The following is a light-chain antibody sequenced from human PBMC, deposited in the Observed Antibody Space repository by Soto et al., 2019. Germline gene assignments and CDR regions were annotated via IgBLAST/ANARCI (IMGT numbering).Light chain of an antibody. CDR1: QSINSY. J-gene: IGKJ1*01. CDR2: AAS. CDR3: QQSYNTPRT. Sequence: DIQMTQSPSSLSASGGDRVSITCRASQSINSYLNWYQQKPGEAPTLLIFAASTLQSGVPSRFSGSGSGTDFTLTISSLQAEDSATYYCQQSYNTPRTFGQGTQVEIK. V-gene: IGKV1-39*01.